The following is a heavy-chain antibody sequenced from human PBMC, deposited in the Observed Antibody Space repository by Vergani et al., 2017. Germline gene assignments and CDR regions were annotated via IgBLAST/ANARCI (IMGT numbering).Heavy chain of an antibody. D-gene: IGHD2-15*01. J-gene: IGHJ5*02. CDR3: ARDPTPQYCSGGSCYSGWFDP. CDR2: ISYDGSNK. V-gene: IGHV3-30-3*01. CDR1: GFPFSSYA. Sequence: QVQLVESGGGVVQPGRSLRLSCAAFGFPFSSYAMHWVRQAPGKGLEWVAVISYDGSNKYYPDSVKGRFTLSRDNSKNSLYLQMNSLRAEDTAVYYCARDPTPQYCSGGSCYSGWFDPWGQGTLVTVSS.